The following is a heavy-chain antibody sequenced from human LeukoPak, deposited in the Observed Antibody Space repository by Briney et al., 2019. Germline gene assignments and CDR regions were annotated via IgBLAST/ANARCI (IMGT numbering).Heavy chain of an antibody. CDR1: GGSISSYY. V-gene: IGHV4-4*07. J-gene: IGHJ5*02. D-gene: IGHD6-13*01. CDR2: IYTSGST. Sequence: SETLSLTCTASGGSISSYYWSWIRQPAGKGLEWIGRIYTSGSTNYNPSLKSRVTMSVDTSKNQFSLKLSSVTAADTAVYYCARDGISSSWYFGWFDPWGQGTLVTVSS. CDR3: ARDGISSSWYFGWFDP.